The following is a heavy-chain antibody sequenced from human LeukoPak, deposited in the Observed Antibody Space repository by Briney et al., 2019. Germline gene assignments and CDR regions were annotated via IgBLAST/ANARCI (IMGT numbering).Heavy chain of an antibody. D-gene: IGHD3-22*01. CDR3: AKDYYDTSGYYFDS. CDR2: ISGSGDST. CDR1: GFTFSSYA. J-gene: IGHJ4*02. V-gene: IGHV3-23*01. Sequence: GGSLRLSCAASGFTFSSYAMSWVRQAPGKGLEWVSAISGSGDSTYYVDSVKGRFTISRDNSKNTLYLQMNSLRAEDTAVYYCAKDYYDTSGYYFDSWGQGTLVTVSS.